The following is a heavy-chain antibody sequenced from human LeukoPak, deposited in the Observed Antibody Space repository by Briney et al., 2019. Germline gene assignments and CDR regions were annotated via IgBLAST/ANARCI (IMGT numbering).Heavy chain of an antibody. Sequence: SETLPLTCTVSGGSINTTSYYWGWIRQPPGKGLEWIGSIYYSGSTSYNPSLNSRVTISEDTSKKQFSLKLSSVTAADTAVYYCARHVRWLQLTLYFDVWSRGTLVTVSS. CDR2: IYYSGST. J-gene: IGHJ2*01. D-gene: IGHD5-24*01. CDR1: GGSINTTSYY. CDR3: ARHVRWLQLTLYFDV. V-gene: IGHV4-39*01.